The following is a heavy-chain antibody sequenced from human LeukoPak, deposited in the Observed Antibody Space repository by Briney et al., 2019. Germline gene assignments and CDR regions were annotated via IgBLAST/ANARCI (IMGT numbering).Heavy chain of an antibody. CDR1: GFTFSSFW. Sequence: GGSLRLSCAASGFTFSSFWMTWVRQAPGKGLEWVANIRQDGNEKFYVDSVKGRFTISRDNARNSVYLQMSSLRAEDTAVYYCAREEYSSPPAYYYYMDVWGKGTTVTVSS. V-gene: IGHV3-7*01. CDR3: AREEYSSPPAYYYYMDV. CDR2: IRQDGNEK. D-gene: IGHD6-6*01. J-gene: IGHJ6*03.